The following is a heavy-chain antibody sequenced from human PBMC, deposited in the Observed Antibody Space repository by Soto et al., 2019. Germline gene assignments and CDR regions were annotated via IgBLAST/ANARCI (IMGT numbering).Heavy chain of an antibody. J-gene: IGHJ6*02. CDR2: INSDVTST. CDR3: ARKLVDAGYYYGMDV. Sequence: XGSLRLSCAASGFTFTSYCMHWVRQAPGKGLVWVSRINSDVTSTTYVDSVKGRFTISRDNAKNTLYLQLNRLRPEDTAVYYCARKLVDAGYYYGMDVWGQGTTVTVSS. CDR1: GFTFTSYC. D-gene: IGHD2-8*01. V-gene: IGHV3-74*03.